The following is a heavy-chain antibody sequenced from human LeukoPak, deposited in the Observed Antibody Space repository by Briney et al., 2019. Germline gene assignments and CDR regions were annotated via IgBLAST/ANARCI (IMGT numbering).Heavy chain of an antibody. CDR1: GGTFSSYA. CDR3: ATLAGVDTAMGPLVGSYYYYGMDV. V-gene: IGHV1-69*13. CDR2: IIPIFGTA. Sequence: SVKVSCKASGGTFSSYAISWVRQAPGQGLEWMGGIIPIFGTANYAQKFQGRVTVTADESTSTAYMELSSLRSEDTAVYYCATLAGVDTAMGPLVGSYYYYGMDVWGQGTTVTVSS. D-gene: IGHD5-18*01. J-gene: IGHJ6*02.